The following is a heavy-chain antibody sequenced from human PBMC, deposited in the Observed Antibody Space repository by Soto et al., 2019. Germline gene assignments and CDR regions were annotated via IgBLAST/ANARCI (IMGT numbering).Heavy chain of an antibody. J-gene: IGHJ4*02. CDR2: ITPILRET. CDR3: GRVPRYSFPTSDSLDQ. V-gene: IGHV1-69*06. CDR1: GGTFSTYT. Sequence: QVHLVQAGTEVRKPGSSVTVSCKVSGGTFSTYTISWVRQAPGQGLQWMGGITPILRETTYAQNFQGRVFITADISATTAYMQLRDLAPEDTAMYYCGRVPRYSFPTSDSLDQWGQGTRVNVSS. D-gene: IGHD5-18*01.